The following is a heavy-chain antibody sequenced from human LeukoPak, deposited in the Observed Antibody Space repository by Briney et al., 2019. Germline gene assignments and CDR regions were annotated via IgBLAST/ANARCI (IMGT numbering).Heavy chain of an antibody. V-gene: IGHV1-2*02. CDR1: GYTFTGYY. CDR3: GRDRRVAGTAMDAFDI. J-gene: IGHJ3*02. D-gene: IGHD6-19*01. CDR2: INPNSGGI. Sequence: ASLKLSCKASGYTFTGYYIHWVRQAPGQGLEWMGWINPNSGGIKYAQKFQGRVTMTRDPSLSTAYMELGTLRSDDTAVYYCGRDRRVAGTAMDAFDIWGQGTMVTVSS.